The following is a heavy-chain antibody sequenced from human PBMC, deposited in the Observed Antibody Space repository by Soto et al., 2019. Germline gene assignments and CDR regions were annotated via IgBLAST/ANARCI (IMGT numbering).Heavy chain of an antibody. CDR2: INPNGGP. CDR3: ARSLTTLTTLIDY. Sequence: ASVKVSCKASGYTLTDNYMHWVRGAPGQGLEWMGWINPNGGPNYAQKFQGRVTMTRDTSISTAYMELSRLRSDDTAVYYRARSLTTLTTLIDYRGQGTIVTVSS. J-gene: IGHJ4*02. CDR1: GYTLTDNY. V-gene: IGHV1-2*02. D-gene: IGHD4-17*01.